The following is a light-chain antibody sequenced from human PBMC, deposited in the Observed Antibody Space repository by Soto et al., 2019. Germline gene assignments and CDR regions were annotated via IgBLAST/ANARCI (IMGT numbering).Light chain of an antibody. CDR3: QQRSNWPPWT. CDR2: GAS. Sequence: DIVLTQSPATLSLSPGERATLTCRASQSVSSFLAWYQQRPGQAPRLLIYGASTRATGIPARFSGSGSGTDFTLTISSLEPEDFAVYYCQQRSNWPPWTFGQGTKVDIK. J-gene: IGKJ1*01. V-gene: IGKV3-11*01. CDR1: QSVSSF.